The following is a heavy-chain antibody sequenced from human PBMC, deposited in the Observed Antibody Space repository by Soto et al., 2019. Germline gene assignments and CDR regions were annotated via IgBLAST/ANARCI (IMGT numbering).Heavy chain of an antibody. D-gene: IGHD2-15*01. V-gene: IGHV3-7*01. CDR3: ARGYIVVVVAAPADDAFDI. Sequence: EVQLVESGGGLVQPGGSLRLSCAASGFTFSSYWMSWVRQAPGKGLEWVANIKQDGSEKYYVDSVKGRFTISRDNAKNSLYLQMNSLRAEDTAVYYCARGYIVVVVAAPADDAFDIWGQGTMVTVSS. CDR1: GFTFSSYW. J-gene: IGHJ3*02. CDR2: IKQDGSEK.